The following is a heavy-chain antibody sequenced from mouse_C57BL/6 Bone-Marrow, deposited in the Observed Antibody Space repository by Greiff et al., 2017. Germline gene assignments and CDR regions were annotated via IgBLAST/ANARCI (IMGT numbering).Heavy chain of an antibody. CDR2: IDPENGDT. CDR1: GFTIKDDY. V-gene: IGHV14-4*01. J-gene: IGHJ2*01. D-gene: IGHD1-1*01. Sequence: VQLQQSGAELVRPGASVKLSCTASGFTIKDDYMHWVKQRPEQGLEWIGWIDPENGDTEYASKFQGKATITADTSSNTAYLQLSSLTAVDTAVYCSTTIFTTGYWGQGTTLTVSS. CDR3: TTIFTTGY.